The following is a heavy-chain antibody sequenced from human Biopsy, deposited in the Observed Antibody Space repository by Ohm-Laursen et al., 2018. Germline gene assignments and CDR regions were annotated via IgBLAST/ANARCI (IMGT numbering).Heavy chain of an antibody. D-gene: IGHD2-21*02. V-gene: IGHV1-46*02. J-gene: IGHJ4*02. CDR1: GYAFHTYY. CDR2: INPSGRYT. Sequence: ASVKVSCKASGYAFHTYYMHWVRQAPGQGLEWLGYINPSGRYTRNAQSFQGGVTMTRDTSTSTVYVELSGLTSDDTAVYYCARPRGTATAIADGLDYWGQGTLVTVSS. CDR3: ARPRGTATAIADGLDY.